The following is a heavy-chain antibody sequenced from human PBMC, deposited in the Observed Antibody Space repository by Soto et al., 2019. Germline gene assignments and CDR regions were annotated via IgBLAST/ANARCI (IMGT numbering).Heavy chain of an antibody. D-gene: IGHD3-3*01. Sequence: ASETLSLTCAVYGGSFSGYYWSWIRQPPGKGLEWIGEINHSGSTNYNPSLKSRVTISVDTSKNQFSLKLSSVTAADTAVYYCARTRYENFWSGYYDWFDPWGQGTLVTVSS. CDR3: ARTRYENFWSGYYDWFDP. J-gene: IGHJ5*02. CDR1: GGSFSGYY. CDR2: INHSGST. V-gene: IGHV4-34*01.